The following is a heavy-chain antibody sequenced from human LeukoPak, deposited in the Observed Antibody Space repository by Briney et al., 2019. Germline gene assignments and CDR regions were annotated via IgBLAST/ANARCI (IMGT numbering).Heavy chain of an antibody. D-gene: IGHD1-26*01. Sequence: GASVKVSCKASGGTFSSYAISWVRQAPGQGLEWMGGIIPIFGTANYAQKFQGRVTITADESTSTAYMELSSLRSEDTAVYYCAVEESGSYPIRYYYYMDVWGKGTTVTSSS. J-gene: IGHJ6*03. CDR3: AVEESGSYPIRYYYYMDV. CDR1: GGTFSSYA. V-gene: IGHV1-69*13. CDR2: IIPIFGTA.